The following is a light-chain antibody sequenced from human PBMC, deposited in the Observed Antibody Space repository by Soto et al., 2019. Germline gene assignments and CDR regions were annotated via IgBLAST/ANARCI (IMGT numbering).Light chain of an antibody. CDR2: EVN. J-gene: IGLJ1*01. Sequence: QSALTQRPRLCASPGQSITISCTGTITDIGAYDYVSWFQQHPGKAPKLMISEVNNRPSGVSNRFSGSKSGNTAYLTISGLQVEDEAEYFCLSFTTTSTHVFGTGTKVTVL. V-gene: IGLV2-14*01. CDR1: ITDIGAYDY. CDR3: LSFTTTSTHV.